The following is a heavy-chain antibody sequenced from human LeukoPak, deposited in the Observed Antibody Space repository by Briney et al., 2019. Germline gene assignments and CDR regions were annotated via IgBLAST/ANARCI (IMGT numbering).Heavy chain of an antibody. D-gene: IGHD1-1*01. Sequence: GGSLRLSCVASGFTFSAYDMNWVRQAPGKGLKWLSYIDSSATTKYHADSVKGRFTISRDNAKNSLFLQMNSLRIEDTGVYYCARWNLGSNYWGQGTLVTVSS. J-gene: IGHJ4*02. CDR1: GFTFSAYD. V-gene: IGHV3-48*03. CDR2: IDSSATTK. CDR3: ARWNLGSNY.